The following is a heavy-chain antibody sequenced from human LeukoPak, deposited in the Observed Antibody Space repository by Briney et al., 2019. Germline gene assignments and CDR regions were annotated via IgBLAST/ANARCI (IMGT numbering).Heavy chain of an antibody. Sequence: GGSLRLSCAASGFTVSSNYMSWVRQAPGKGLEWVSIIHSGGSTYYADSVKGRFTISRDNSKNTLYLQMNSLRAEDTAVYYCARTYSGSYFFDYWGQGTLVTVSS. V-gene: IGHV3-53*01. D-gene: IGHD1-26*01. CDR1: GFTVSSNY. J-gene: IGHJ4*02. CDR2: IHSGGST. CDR3: ARTYSGSYFFDY.